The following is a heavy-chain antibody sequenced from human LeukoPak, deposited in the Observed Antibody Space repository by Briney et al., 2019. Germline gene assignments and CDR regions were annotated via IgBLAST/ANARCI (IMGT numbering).Heavy chain of an antibody. J-gene: IGHJ4*02. D-gene: IGHD3-22*01. V-gene: IGHV3-30-3*01. CDR2: ISYDGSNK. Sequence: GGSLRLSCAASGFTFSSYAMHWVRQAPGKGLEWVAVISYDGSNKYYADSVKGRFTISRDNSKNTLYLQMNSLRAEDTAVYYCAKYLHDSSFDYWGQGTLVTVSS. CDR1: GFTFSSYA. CDR3: AKYLHDSSFDY.